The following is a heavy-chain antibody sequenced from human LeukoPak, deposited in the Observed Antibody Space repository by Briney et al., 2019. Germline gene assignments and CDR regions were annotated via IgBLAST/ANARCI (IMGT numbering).Heavy chain of an antibody. CDR3: GRLPNYYYYMDV. V-gene: IGHV3-23*01. CDR2: ISGSGGST. CDR1: GFTFSSYA. J-gene: IGHJ6*03. Sequence: GGSLRLSCAASGFTFSSYAMSWVRQAPGKGLEWVSAISGSGGSTYYADSVKGRFTISRDNAKNSLYLQMNSLRAEDTAVYYCGRLPNYYYYMDVWGKGTTVTVSS.